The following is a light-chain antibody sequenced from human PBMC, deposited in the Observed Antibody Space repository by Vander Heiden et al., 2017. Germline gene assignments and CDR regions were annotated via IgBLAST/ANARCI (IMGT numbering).Light chain of an antibody. CDR2: VNS. J-gene: IGLJ3*02. CDR1: SSNIGAGYD. CDR3: QSYDSSLSGWV. Sequence: QSVLTQPPSVSGAPGQRVTISCTGRSSNIGAGYDVHWYQQLPGTAPKLLIYVNSNRPSGVPDRFSGSKSGTSVSLAITGLQAEDEADYYCQSYDSSLSGWVFGGGTKLTVL. V-gene: IGLV1-40*01.